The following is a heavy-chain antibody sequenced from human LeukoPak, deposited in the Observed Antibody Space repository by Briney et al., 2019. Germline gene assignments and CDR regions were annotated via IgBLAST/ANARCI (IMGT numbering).Heavy chain of an antibody. Sequence: SVKVSCKASGFTFTSSAMQWVRQARGQRLEWIGWIVVGSGNTNYAQKFQERVTITRDMSTSTAYMELSSLRSEDTAVYYCAREGYSYGSDYYYYGMDVWGQGTTVTVSS. CDR2: IVVGSGNT. CDR3: AREGYSYGSDYYYYGMDV. V-gene: IGHV1-58*02. CDR1: GFTFTSSA. J-gene: IGHJ6*02. D-gene: IGHD5-18*01.